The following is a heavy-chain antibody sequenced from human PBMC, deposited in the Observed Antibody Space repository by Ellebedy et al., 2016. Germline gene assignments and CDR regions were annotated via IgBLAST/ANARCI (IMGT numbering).Heavy chain of an antibody. Sequence: GESLKISCAASEFTFSDHYMDWVRQAPGKGLEWVGRTRNKANSYTTEYAASVKGRFTISRDDSKNSLYLQMSSLKTDDTAVYYCVRVALPYCSSPSCHSLDYWGQGTLVTVSS. CDR1: EFTFSDHY. CDR2: TRNKANSYTT. V-gene: IGHV3-72*01. D-gene: IGHD2-2*02. CDR3: VRVALPYCSSPSCHSLDY. J-gene: IGHJ4*02.